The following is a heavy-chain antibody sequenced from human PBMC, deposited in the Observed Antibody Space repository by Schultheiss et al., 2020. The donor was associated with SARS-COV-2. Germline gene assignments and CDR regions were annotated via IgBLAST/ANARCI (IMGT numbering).Heavy chain of an antibody. Sequence: SLKISCAASGFTFSSYAMHWVRQAPGKGLEWVSGISWNSGSIGYADSVKGRFTISRDNAKNSLYLQMNSLSAGDTAVYYCAKTYSRGWGAFDNWGQGTLVTVSS. J-gene: IGHJ4*02. CDR2: ISWNSGSI. CDR1: GFTFSSYA. V-gene: IGHV3-9*01. D-gene: IGHD6-19*01. CDR3: AKTYSRGWGAFDN.